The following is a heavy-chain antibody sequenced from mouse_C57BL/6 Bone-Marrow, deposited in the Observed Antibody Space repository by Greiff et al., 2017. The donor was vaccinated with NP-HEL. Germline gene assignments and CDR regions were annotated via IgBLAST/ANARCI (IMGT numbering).Heavy chain of an antibody. V-gene: IGHV5-17*01. CDR3: ARKVIYYYGSSLSYYAMDY. CDR1: GFTFSDYG. J-gene: IGHJ4*01. Sequence: DVKLQESGGGLVKPGGSLKLSCAASGFTFSDYGMHWVRQAPEKGLEWVAYISSGSSTIYYADTVKGRFTISRDNAKNTLFLQMTSLRSEDTAMYYCARKVIYYYGSSLSYYAMDYWGQGTSVTVSS. CDR2: ISSGSSTI. D-gene: IGHD1-1*01.